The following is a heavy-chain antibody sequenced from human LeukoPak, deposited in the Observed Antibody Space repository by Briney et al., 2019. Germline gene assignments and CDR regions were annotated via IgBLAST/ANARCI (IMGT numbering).Heavy chain of an antibody. J-gene: IGHJ6*02. D-gene: IGHD3-10*01. CDR2: IYHSGST. V-gene: IGHV4-30-2*01. CDR3: ARGQGVAMVRGVFEYYYYYYGMDV. CDR1: GGSISSGGYS. Sequence: SETLSLTCAVSGGSISSGGYSWSWIRQPPGKGLEWIGYIYHSGSTYYNPSLKSRVTISVDRSKNQFSLKLSSVTAADTAVYYCARGQGVAMVRGVFEYYYYYYGMDVWGQGTTVTVSS.